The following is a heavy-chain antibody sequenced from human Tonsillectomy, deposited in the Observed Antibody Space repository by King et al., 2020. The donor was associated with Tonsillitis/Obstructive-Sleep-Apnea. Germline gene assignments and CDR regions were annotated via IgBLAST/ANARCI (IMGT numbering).Heavy chain of an antibody. CDR1: GFTFRNSA. D-gene: IGHD6-13*01. CDR3: AKEGPGGQQLIWVDS. CDR2: IRGSGNEK. V-gene: IGHV3-23*04. J-gene: IGHJ4*02. Sequence: VQLVESGGGLVQPGGSLRLSCAASGFTFRNSAMSWVRQVPGKRLEWVSAIRGSGNEKYYGDSVRGRFSISRDNSKNTLYLQLNSLRADDTALYYCAKEGPGGQQLIWVDSWGQGTLVTVPS.